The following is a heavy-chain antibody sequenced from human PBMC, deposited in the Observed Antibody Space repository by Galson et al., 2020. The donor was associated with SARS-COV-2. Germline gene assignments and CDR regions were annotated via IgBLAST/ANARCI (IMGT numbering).Heavy chain of an antibody. D-gene: IGHD1-26*01. J-gene: IGHJ1*01. V-gene: IGHV7-4-1*02. CDR2: ITTNTGNP. CDR3: ARVFTGAATGVEYFQH. Sequence: ASVKVTCKASGYTFTSYAMNWVRQAPGQGLEWTGWITTNTGNPTYAQGFTGRFVFSLDTSVSTAYLQISSLKAEDTAVYYCARVFTGAATGVEYFQHWGQGTLVTVSS. CDR1: GYTFTSYA.